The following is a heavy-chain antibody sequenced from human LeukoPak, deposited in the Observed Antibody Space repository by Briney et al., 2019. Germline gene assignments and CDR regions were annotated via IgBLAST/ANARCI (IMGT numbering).Heavy chain of an antibody. CDR3: ARGSGAFDD. Sequence: PSETLSLTCTVSGGSISGSYWSWIRQPPGKGLEWIGYIYYSGSTNYNPSLKSRVPISVDTSKNQFSLKLNSVTAAVTAVYNCARGSGAFDDWGQGTLVTVSS. CDR1: GGSISGSY. CDR2: IYYSGST. J-gene: IGHJ4*02. V-gene: IGHV4-59*01.